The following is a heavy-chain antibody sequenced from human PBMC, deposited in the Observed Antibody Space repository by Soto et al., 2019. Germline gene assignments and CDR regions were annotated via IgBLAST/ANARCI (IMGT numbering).Heavy chain of an antibody. J-gene: IGHJ6*02. CDR3: ARSTYYYDSSGWLNYGMDV. CDR1: GGSISSYY. V-gene: IGHV4-59*08. CDR2: IYYSGST. D-gene: IGHD3-22*01. Sequence: PSETLSLTCTVSGGSISSYYWSWIRQPPGKGLEWIGYIYYSGSTNYNPSLKSRVTISVDTSKNQFSLKLSSVTAADTAVYYCARSTYYYDSSGWLNYGMDVWGQGTTVTVSS.